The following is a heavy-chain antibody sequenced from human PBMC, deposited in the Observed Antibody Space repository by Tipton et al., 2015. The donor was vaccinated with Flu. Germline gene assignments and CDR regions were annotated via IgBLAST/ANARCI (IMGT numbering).Heavy chain of an antibody. Sequence: TLSLTCTVSGGSISSSSYYWGWIRQPPGKGLEWIGSIYYSGSTYYNPSLKSRVTISVDTSKNQFSLKLSSVTAADTAVYYCARLHSPYLTVGGDYWGQGTLVTVSS. CDR1: GGSISSSSYY. V-gene: IGHV4-39*01. J-gene: IGHJ4*02. D-gene: IGHD1-26*01. CDR2: IYYSGST. CDR3: ARLHSPYLTVGGDY.